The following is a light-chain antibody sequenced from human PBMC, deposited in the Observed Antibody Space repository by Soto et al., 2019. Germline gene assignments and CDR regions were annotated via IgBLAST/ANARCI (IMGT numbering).Light chain of an antibody. CDR3: QHYGRSPPSWT. Sequence: EIVLTQSPGTLSLSAGERATLSCRASQSVSSNYLAWYQQKPGQPPRLLISGASSRATGIPDRFIGSGSGTDFTLTISSLEPEDFAVYYCQHYGRSPPSWTFSQGTKVEIK. V-gene: IGKV3-20*01. CDR1: QSVSSNY. CDR2: GAS. J-gene: IGKJ1*01.